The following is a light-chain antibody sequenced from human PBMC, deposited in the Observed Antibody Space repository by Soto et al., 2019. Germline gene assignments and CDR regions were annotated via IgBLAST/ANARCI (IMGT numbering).Light chain of an antibody. J-gene: IGKJ5*01. V-gene: IGKV1-39*01. CDR1: QSISIY. CDR3: QQAYSFPIT. CDR2: AAS. Sequence: DIQMTHSPSSLSASVLDIVTITFRASQSISIYLNWYQQKPGKAPKLLIYAASSLQSGVPSRFSGSGSGTDFTLTINSLQPEDFATYYCQQAYSFPITFGQGTRLEIK.